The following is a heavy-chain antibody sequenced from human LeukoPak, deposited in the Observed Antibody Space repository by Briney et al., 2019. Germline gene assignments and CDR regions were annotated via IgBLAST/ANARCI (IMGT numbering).Heavy chain of an antibody. D-gene: IGHD5-12*01. CDR2: ISGSGGST. V-gene: IGHV3-23*01. CDR3: ARLVRRLQRLNIGRDSDYATGYYLDS. J-gene: IGHJ4*02. CDR1: GFTFSSYA. Sequence: GGSLRLSCAASGFTFSSYAMSWVRQAPGKGLEWVSAISGSGGSTYYADSVKGRFTISRDNSKNTLYLQMNSLRAEDTAVYYCARLVRRLQRLNIGRDSDYATGYYLDSWGQGTLVTVSS.